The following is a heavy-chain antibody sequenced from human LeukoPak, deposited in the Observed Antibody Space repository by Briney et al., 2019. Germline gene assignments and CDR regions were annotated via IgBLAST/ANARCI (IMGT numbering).Heavy chain of an antibody. CDR1: GFTFADYG. CDR3: ARRDTIAAAGKAFDY. V-gene: IGHV3-20*04. D-gene: IGHD6-13*01. Sequence: GGSLRLSCAASGFTFADYGMSWVPQAPGKGLEWFSGINWNGGSTGYADSVKGRFTISRDNAKNSLYLQMNSLRAEDTALYYCARRDTIAAAGKAFDYWGQGTLVTVSS. J-gene: IGHJ4*02. CDR2: INWNGGST.